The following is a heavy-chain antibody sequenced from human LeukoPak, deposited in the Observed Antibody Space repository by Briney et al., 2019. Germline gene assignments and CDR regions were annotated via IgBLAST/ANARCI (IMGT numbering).Heavy chain of an antibody. CDR1: GFTVSSNY. J-gene: IGHJ4*02. V-gene: IGHV3-23*01. D-gene: IGHD5-12*01. CDR2: ISGSGGTT. Sequence: PGGSLRLSCAASGFTVSSNYMSWVRQAPGKGLEWVSAISGSGGTTYYADSVKGRFTISRDNSKNTLYLQMNSLRAEDTAVYYCAKAVGGYGLVDYWGQGTLVTVSS. CDR3: AKAVGGYGLVDY.